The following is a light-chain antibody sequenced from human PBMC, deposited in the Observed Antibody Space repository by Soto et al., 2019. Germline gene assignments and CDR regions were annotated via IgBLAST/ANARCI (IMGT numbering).Light chain of an antibody. J-gene: IGKJ1*01. V-gene: IGKV1-39*01. CDR3: QQTYSTPPT. CDR2: AAS. Sequence: DIQRTQSPSSLSASVGDRVTITCRASQSISTYLNWYQQKAGLAPKLLIYAASSLQSGVPSRFSGSGSGTDFTLTISSLQPEDFATYYCQQTYSTPPTFGQGTKVDIK. CDR1: QSISTY.